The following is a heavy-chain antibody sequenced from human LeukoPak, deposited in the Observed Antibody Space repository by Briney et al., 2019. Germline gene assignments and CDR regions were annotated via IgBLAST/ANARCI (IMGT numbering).Heavy chain of an antibody. CDR1: GYTLTSYD. V-gene: IGHV1-8*01. Sequence: ASVKVSCKASGYTLTSYDINWVRQATGQGLEWMGWMNPNSGNTGYAQKFQGRVTMTRNTSISTAYMELSSLRSEDTAVYYCARGGRNYYDSSGYPDAFDIWGQGTMVTVSS. D-gene: IGHD3-22*01. J-gene: IGHJ3*02. CDR2: MNPNSGNT. CDR3: ARGGRNYYDSSGYPDAFDI.